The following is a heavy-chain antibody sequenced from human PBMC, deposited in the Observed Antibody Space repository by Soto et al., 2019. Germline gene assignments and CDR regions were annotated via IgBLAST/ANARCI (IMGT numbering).Heavy chain of an antibody. CDR3: ARDNPSCLGDNGFDS. CDR1: GDSVSSGGSY. CDR2: IYDSGRA. V-gene: IGHV4-31*03. D-gene: IGHD2-2*01. J-gene: IGHJ3*02. Sequence: SETLSLTCSVSGDSVSSGGSYWSWVRQHQGRGLEWIGFIYDSGRAYYNPSLKRRVIVSVDTSKNQFSLKLSSVTAADTAVYYCARDNPSCLGDNGFDSWGRGRMLTVSS.